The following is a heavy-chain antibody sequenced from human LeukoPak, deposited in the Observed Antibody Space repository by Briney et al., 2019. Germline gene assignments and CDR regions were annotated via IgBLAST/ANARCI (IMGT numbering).Heavy chain of an antibody. D-gene: IGHD2-2*01. CDR1: GFTVSSNY. J-gene: IGHJ3*02. CDR2: IYSGGST. Sequence: GGSLRLSCAASGFTVSSNYMSWVRQAPGKWLEWVSVIYSGGSTYYADSVRGRFTISRDNSKNTLYLQMNSLRAEDTAAYYCARVGRRGVPYAFDIWRQGTMVTVSS. CDR3: ARVGRRGVPYAFDI. V-gene: IGHV3-53*01.